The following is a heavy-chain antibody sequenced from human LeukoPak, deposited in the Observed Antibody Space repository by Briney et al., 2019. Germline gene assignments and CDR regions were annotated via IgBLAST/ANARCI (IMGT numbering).Heavy chain of an antibody. Sequence: ASVKVSCKASGYSFTSYYLHWVRQAPGQGLEWMGKINHSGGSTTYAQKFQGRVTMTRDTSTSTVYMELSSLTSEDTAVYYCARAYYYAMDVWGQGTTVTVSS. CDR3: ARAYYYAMDV. V-gene: IGHV1-46*01. CDR2: INHSGGST. J-gene: IGHJ6*02. CDR1: GYSFTSYY.